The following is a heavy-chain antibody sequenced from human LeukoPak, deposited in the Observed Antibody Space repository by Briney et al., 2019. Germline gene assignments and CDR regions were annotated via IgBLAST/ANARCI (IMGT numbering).Heavy chain of an antibody. CDR2: IKQDGSEK. Sequence: GGSLRLSCAASGFTFSTSWVSWVRQAPGKGLEWVASIKQDGSEKYYVDSLKGRFTISRDNAKNSLYLQMNSLRAEDTAVYYCARGGQLFNYWGQGTPVTVSS. D-gene: IGHD6-13*01. J-gene: IGHJ4*02. CDR1: GFTFSTSW. CDR3: ARGGQLFNY. V-gene: IGHV3-7*03.